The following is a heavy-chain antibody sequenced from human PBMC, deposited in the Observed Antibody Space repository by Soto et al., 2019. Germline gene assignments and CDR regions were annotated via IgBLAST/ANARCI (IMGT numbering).Heavy chain of an antibody. CDR2: IKQDGSEK. CDR1: GFTFSSYW. J-gene: IGHJ4*02. Sequence: GGSLRLSCAASGFTFSSYWMSWVRQAPGKGLEWVANIKQDGSEKYYVDSVKGRFTISRDNAKNSLYLQMNSLRAEDTAVYYCARVHYYDSSGYSDFWGQGTLVTVSS. V-gene: IGHV3-7*01. CDR3: ARVHYYDSSGYSDF. D-gene: IGHD3-22*01.